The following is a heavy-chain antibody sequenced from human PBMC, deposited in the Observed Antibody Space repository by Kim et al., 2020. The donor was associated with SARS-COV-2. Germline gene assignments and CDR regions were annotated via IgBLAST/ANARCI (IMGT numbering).Heavy chain of an antibody. D-gene: IGHD2-2*01. Sequence: SVKVSCKASGGTFSSYAISWVRQAPGQGLEWMGGIIPIFGTANYAQKFQGRVTITADESTSTAYMELSSLRSEDTAVYYCARTMYCSSTSCLIYYYYYGMDVWGQGTTVTVSS. J-gene: IGHJ6*02. CDR1: GGTFSSYA. V-gene: IGHV1-69*13. CDR3: ARTMYCSSTSCLIYYYYYGMDV. CDR2: IIPIFGTA.